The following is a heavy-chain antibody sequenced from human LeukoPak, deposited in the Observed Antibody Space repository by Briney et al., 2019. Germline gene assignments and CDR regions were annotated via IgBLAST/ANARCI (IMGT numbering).Heavy chain of an antibody. D-gene: IGHD2-2*01. CDR2: MNPSSGNT. Sequence: GASVKVSCKASGYTFTSYDINWVRQATGQGLEWMGWMNPSSGNTGYAQKFQGRVTITRNTSISTAYMELSSLRSEDTAVYYCARGNLQLLIDIWGQGTMVTVSS. CDR3: ARGNLQLLIDI. CDR1: GYTFTSYD. J-gene: IGHJ3*02. V-gene: IGHV1-8*03.